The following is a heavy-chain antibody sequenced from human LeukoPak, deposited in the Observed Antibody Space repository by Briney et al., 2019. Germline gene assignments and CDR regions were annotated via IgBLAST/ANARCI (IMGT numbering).Heavy chain of an antibody. V-gene: IGHV1-2*02. Sequence: EASVKVSCKASGYTFTGYYMHWVRQAPGQGLEWMGWIKPNSGGTRSAQKFQGRVTMTRDTSISTAYMELSSLRYDDTAVYYCATNILVRDIINWFDPWGQGTLVTVSS. CDR1: GYTFTGYY. D-gene: IGHD3-10*01. CDR3: ATNILVRDIINWFDP. J-gene: IGHJ5*02. CDR2: IKPNSGGT.